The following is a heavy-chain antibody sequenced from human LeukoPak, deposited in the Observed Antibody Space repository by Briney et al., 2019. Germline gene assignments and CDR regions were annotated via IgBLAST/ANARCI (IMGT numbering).Heavy chain of an antibody. CDR3: ARLEWELPFDY. V-gene: IGHV4-39*07. J-gene: IGHJ4*02. Sequence: SETLSLTCTVSGGSISSSSYYWGWIRQPPGKGLEWIGSIYYSGSTYYNPSLKSRVTISVDTSKNQFSLKLSSVTAADTAVYYCARLEWELPFDYWGQGTLVTVSS. CDR2: IYYSGST. CDR1: GGSISSSSYY. D-gene: IGHD1-26*01.